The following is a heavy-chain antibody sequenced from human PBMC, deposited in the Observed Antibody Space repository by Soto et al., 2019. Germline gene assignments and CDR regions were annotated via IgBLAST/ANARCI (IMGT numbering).Heavy chain of an antibody. CDR2: ISGSGTST. J-gene: IGHJ4*02. CDR1: GFTFSTYA. D-gene: IGHD6-13*01. Sequence: GGSLRLSCAASGFTFSTYAMSWVRQAPGKGLEWVSAISGSGTSTYHADSVKGRFTISRDNSKNTLYLQMNSLRTEDTAVYYCAKVLDAAGTGYWGQGTLVTVSS. V-gene: IGHV3-23*01. CDR3: AKVLDAAGTGY.